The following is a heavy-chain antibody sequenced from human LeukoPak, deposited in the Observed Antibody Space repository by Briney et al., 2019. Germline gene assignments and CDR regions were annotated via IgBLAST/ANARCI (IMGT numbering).Heavy chain of an antibody. D-gene: IGHD5-24*01. CDR3: ARTLEMATTMCYFDY. Sequence: SVKVSCKASGGTFSSYAISWVRQAPGQGLERMGGIIPIFGTANYAQKFQGRVTITADESTSTAYMELSSLRSEDTAVYYCARTLEMATTMCYFDYWGQGTLVTVSS. J-gene: IGHJ4*02. V-gene: IGHV1-69*01. CDR2: IIPIFGTA. CDR1: GGTFSSYA.